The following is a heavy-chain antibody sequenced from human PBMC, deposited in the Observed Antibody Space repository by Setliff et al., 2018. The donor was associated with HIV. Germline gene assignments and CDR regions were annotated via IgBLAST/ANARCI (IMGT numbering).Heavy chain of an antibody. CDR3: ARKAADVSGGGMDV. Sequence: PSETLSLTCTVSGGSINYYYWSWIRQPPGKNPEYIGYIHPSGETYYSPSLMSRLTISLDTANNRFSLRLTSAIAADTAIYYCARKAADVSGGGMDVWGQGTTVTVSS. CDR2: IHPSGET. D-gene: IGHD2-15*01. J-gene: IGHJ6*02. V-gene: IGHV4-4*08. CDR1: GGSINYYY.